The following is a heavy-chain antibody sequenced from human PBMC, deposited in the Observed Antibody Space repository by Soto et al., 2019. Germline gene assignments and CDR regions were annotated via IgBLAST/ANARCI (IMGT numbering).Heavy chain of an antibody. V-gene: IGHV1-18*01. J-gene: IGHJ1*01. CDR1: GYIFANYG. D-gene: IGHD6-13*01. Sequence: QVQLVQSGAAVKKPWASVKVSCKASGYIFANYGISWVRQAPGQRPEWMGWINNYNGKTNYAQTLQGRVTMTTDTSTSTAYMELRSLTSDDTAVYYCARGGSSWSAEYYQHWGQGTLVIVSS. CDR2: INNYNGKT. CDR3: ARGGSSWSAEYYQH.